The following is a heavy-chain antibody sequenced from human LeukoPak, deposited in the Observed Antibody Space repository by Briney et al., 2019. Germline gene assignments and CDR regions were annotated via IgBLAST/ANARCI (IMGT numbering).Heavy chain of an antibody. CDR2: ISYDGSNK. J-gene: IGHJ6*02. CDR3: ARARLPRGMDV. CDR1: GFTFSSYA. Sequence: GGSLRLSCAASGFTFSSYAMHWVRQAPGKGLEWVAVISYDGSNKYYADSVKGRFTISRDNSKNTLYLQMNSLRAEDTAVYYCARARLPRGMDVWGQGTTVTVFS. V-gene: IGHV3-30-3*01.